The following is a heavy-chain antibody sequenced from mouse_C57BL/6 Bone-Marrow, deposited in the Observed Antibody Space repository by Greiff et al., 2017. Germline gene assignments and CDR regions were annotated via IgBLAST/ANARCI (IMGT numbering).Heavy chain of an antibody. CDR2: INPGSGGT. Sequence: QVQLKQSGAELVRPGTSVKVSCKASGYAFTNYLIEWVKQRPGQGLEWIGVINPGSGGTNYNEKFKGKATLTADKSSNTAYMQLSSLTSEDSAVYFCASRRFAYWGQGTLVTVSA. J-gene: IGHJ3*01. CDR1: GYAFTNYL. CDR3: ASRRFAY. V-gene: IGHV1-54*01.